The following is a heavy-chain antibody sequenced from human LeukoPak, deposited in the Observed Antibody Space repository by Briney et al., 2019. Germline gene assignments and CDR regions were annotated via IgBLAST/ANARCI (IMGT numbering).Heavy chain of an antibody. CDR2: ISYSSSTI. CDR3: ATEVTTTGASFDY. Sequence: GGSLRLSCATSGFSFSSYSMNWVRQAPGKGLEWVSYISYSSSTIYYADSVKGRFTISRDNAKNSLYLQMNSLRAEDTAIYYCATEVTTTGASFDYWGQGTLVTVSS. D-gene: IGHD4-17*01. CDR1: GFSFSSYS. J-gene: IGHJ4*02. V-gene: IGHV3-48*04.